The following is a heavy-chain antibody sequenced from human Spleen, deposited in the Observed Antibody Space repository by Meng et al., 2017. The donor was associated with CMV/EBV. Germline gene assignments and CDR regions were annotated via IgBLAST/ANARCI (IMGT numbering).Heavy chain of an antibody. CDR1: GYTFSSYD. CDR3: ARGIVGATPNFDY. CDR2: MNPHSGNK. J-gene: IGHJ4*02. V-gene: IGHV1-8*03. Sequence: ATGYTFSSYDISWVRQATGQGLGWMGWMNPHSGNKGYAQNFQGRITITRNTPRNTVYMELSSLKSEDTAVYYCARGIVGATPNFDYWGQGTLVTVSS. D-gene: IGHD1-26*01.